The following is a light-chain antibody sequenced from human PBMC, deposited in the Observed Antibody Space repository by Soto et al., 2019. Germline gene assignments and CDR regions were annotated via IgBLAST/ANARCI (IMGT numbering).Light chain of an antibody. Sequence: ILTITTWKRATLSCRASQSIRNFLAWYQQKPGEAPRLLIYDASNRASGIPPRFSGSGSGTDFTLAISGLEPEDLAVYYCQQPYNWSWTFGQGTKVDI. V-gene: IGKV3-11*01. CDR1: QSIRNF. CDR2: DAS. CDR3: QQPYNWSWT. J-gene: IGKJ1*01.